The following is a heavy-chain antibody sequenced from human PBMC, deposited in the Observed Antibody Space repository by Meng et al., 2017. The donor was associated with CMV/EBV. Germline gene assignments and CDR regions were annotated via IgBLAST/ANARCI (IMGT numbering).Heavy chain of an antibody. J-gene: IGHJ3*02. CDR3: AREDVVAGTVAFDI. CDR1: GYTFTGYY. D-gene: IGHD6-19*01. Sequence: SVPVSCKASGYTFTGYYMHWVRQAPGQGLEWMGWINPNSGGTNYAQKFQGRVTMTRDTSISTAYMELSRLRSDDTAVYYCAREDVVAGTVAFDIWGQGTMVTVSS. CDR2: INPNSGGT. V-gene: IGHV1-2*02.